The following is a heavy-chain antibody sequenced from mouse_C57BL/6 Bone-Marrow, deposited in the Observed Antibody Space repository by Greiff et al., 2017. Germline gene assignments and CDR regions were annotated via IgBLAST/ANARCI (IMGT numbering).Heavy chain of an antibody. CDR1: GYTFTSYG. Sequence: QVQLQQSGAELARPGASVKLSCKASGYTFTSYGISWVKQRIGQGLEWIGEIYPRSGNTYYNEKFKGKATLTADKSSSTAYMELRSLTSEDSAVYFCAREAYGKLRFSYYAMDYWGQGTSVTVSS. CDR3: AREAYGKLRFSYYAMDY. V-gene: IGHV1-81*01. J-gene: IGHJ4*01. CDR2: IYPRSGNT. D-gene: IGHD2-1*01.